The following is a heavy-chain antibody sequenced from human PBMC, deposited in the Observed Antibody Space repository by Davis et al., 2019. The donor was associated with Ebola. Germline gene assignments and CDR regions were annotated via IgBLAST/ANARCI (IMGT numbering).Heavy chain of an antibody. Sequence: SETLSLTCTVSGGSISSSSYYWSWIRQPPGKGLEWIGYIYYSGSTYYNPSLKSRVTISVDTSKNQFSLKLSSVTAADTAIYYCARLSSSVAGLYWGQGILVTVSS. D-gene: IGHD6-19*01. CDR2: IYYSGST. CDR1: GGSISSSSYY. V-gene: IGHV4-39*01. J-gene: IGHJ4*02. CDR3: ARLSSSVAGLY.